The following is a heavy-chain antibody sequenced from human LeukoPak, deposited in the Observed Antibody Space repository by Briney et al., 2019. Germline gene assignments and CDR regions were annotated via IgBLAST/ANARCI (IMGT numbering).Heavy chain of an antibody. CDR1: GFTFIDYD. CDR2: ISMRGDT. D-gene: IGHD6-19*01. Sequence: PGGSLRLSCAASGFTFIDYDMHWVRQALGKGLEWVSAISMRGDTHYSGSVKGRFTISRENAESSLYLQMNSLRAEDTAVYYCARGGIQVSGIDEFDYWGQGTLVTVSS. J-gene: IGHJ4*02. CDR3: ARGGIQVSGIDEFDY. V-gene: IGHV3-13*01.